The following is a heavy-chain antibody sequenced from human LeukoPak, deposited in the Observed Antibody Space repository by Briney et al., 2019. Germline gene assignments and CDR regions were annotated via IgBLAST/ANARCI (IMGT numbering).Heavy chain of an antibody. J-gene: IGHJ4*02. CDR1: GYTFTSYE. Sequence: ASVKVSCKASGYTFTSYEINWVRQASGRGLEWMGWMNPNSGTTGYAQKFQGRVSMTRDTSTSTAYMELSRLRSEDTAVYFCARGLGTTGTGFWGQGTQVTVSS. D-gene: IGHD1-1*01. CDR2: MNPNSGTT. V-gene: IGHV1-8*01. CDR3: ARGLGTTGTGF.